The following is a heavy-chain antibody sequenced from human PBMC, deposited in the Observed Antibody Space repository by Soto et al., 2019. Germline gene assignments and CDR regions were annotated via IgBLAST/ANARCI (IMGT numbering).Heavy chain of an antibody. J-gene: IGHJ4*02. CDR3: ASNVHRSGYHYFDY. CDR2: IIPIFGTA. CDR1: GGTFSSYA. V-gene: IGHV1-69*01. Sequence: QVQLVQSGAEVKKPGSSVKVSCKASGGTFSSYAISWVRQAPGQGLEWMGGIIPIFGTANYAQKFQGRVTITADESTSTADMELSSLRSEDTAVYYCASNVHRSGYHYFDYWGQGTLVTVSS. D-gene: IGHD3-22*01.